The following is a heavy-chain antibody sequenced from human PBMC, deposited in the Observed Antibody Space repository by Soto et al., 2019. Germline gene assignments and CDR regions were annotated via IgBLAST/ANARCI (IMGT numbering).Heavy chain of an antibody. J-gene: IGHJ5*02. V-gene: IGHV3-53*01. CDR2: IYSGGST. D-gene: IGHD2-15*01. CDR1: GFTVSSNY. Sequence: HPGGSLRLSCAASGFTVSSNYMSWVRQAPGKGLEWVSVIYSGGSTYYADSVKGRFTISRDNSKNTLYLQMNSLRAEDTAVYYCARVVAEPRHPPGRLAPRGWFDPWGQGTLVTVSS. CDR3: ARVVAEPRHPPGRLAPRGWFDP.